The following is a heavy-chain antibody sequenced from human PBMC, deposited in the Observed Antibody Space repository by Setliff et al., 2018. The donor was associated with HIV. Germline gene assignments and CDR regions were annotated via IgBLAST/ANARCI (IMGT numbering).Heavy chain of an antibody. CDR1: GFTFSSHS. J-gene: IGHJ5*02. CDR2: ISGDGGRT. CDR3: ARAQPFDP. D-gene: IGHD6-13*01. Sequence: GGSLRLSCSASGFTFSSHSMSWVRQAPGKGLEWVSAISGDGGRTYVAGPLKGRLSTSRDNSKNTMYLQMNNLRVEDTAVYYCARAQPFDPWGQGTLVTVSS. V-gene: IGHV3-23*01.